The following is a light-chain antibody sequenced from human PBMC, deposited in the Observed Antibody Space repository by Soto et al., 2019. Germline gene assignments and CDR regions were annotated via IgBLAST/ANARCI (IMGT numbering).Light chain of an antibody. Sequence: EIVMTQSPATLSVSPGERVTLSCRASQSVYSNLAWYQQKPGQAPRLLIHGSFTRATGIPARFSGRGSGTEVTLTISSLQSEDLSVYYCQQFNQWPLTFGGGTKVEIK. CDR3: QQFNQWPLT. CDR1: QSVYSN. J-gene: IGKJ4*01. V-gene: IGKV3-15*01. CDR2: GSF.